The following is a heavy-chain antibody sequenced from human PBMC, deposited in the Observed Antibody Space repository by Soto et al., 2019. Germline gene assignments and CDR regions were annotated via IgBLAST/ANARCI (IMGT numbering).Heavy chain of an antibody. CDR2: IYHSGST. CDR1: GGSISSSNW. CDR3: ARLYDSSGYYPFES. Sequence: SETLSLTCAVSGGSISSSNWWSWVRQPPGKGLEWIGEIYHSGSTNYNPSLKSRVTISVDKSKNQFSLKLSSVTAADTAVYYCARLYDSSGYYPFESWGQGTLVTVSS. D-gene: IGHD3-22*01. V-gene: IGHV4-4*02. J-gene: IGHJ4*02.